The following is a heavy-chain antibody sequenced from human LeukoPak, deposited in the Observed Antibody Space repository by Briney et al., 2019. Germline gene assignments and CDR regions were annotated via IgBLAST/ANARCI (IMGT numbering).Heavy chain of an antibody. CDR3: ARGVYIAAAQYGY. CDR2: IYYSGTT. Sequence: SETLSLTCSVSGGSISSYYWSWIRQPPGKGLEWIGYIYYSGTTNYSPSLKSRVNISVDTSKNQFSLKLSSVTAADTAVYYCARGVYIAAAQYGYWGQGTLVTVSS. CDR1: GGSISSYY. J-gene: IGHJ4*02. V-gene: IGHV4-59*01. D-gene: IGHD6-13*01.